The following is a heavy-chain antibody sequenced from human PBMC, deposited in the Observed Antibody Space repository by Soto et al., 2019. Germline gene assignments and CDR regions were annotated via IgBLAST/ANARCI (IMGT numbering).Heavy chain of an antibody. CDR3: AKLSAVATTKSPFDY. D-gene: IGHD5-12*01. CDR2: ISGSGDNT. V-gene: IGHV3-23*01. J-gene: IGHJ4*02. CDR1: GFTFRSYA. Sequence: AGSLRLACAASGFTFRSYAMNGVLQAPGKGLEWVSAISGSGDNTYYADSVKGRFTISRDMSKNTLYLQMNSLRAEDTAEYYCAKLSAVATTKSPFDYWGQGTLVTVSS.